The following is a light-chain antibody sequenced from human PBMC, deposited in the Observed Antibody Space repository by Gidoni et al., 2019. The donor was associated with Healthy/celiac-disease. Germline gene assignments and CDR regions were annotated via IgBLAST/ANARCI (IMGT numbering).Light chain of an antibody. V-gene: IGKV1-8*01. CDR1: QGISSY. J-gene: IGKJ5*01. CDR2: AAS. Sequence: AIRMTQSPSSFSASTGDRVTITCRASQGISSYLAWYQQKPGKAPKLLIYAASTLQSGVPSRFSGSGSGTDFTLTISCLQSEDFATYYCHQYYSYPITFGQXTRLEIK. CDR3: HQYYSYPIT.